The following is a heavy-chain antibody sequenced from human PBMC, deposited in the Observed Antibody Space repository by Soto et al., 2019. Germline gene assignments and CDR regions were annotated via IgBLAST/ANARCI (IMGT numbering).Heavy chain of an antibody. CDR3: AKDPMDYGDYVGRFDP. CDR2: ISGSGGST. D-gene: IGHD4-17*01. Sequence: GGSLRLSCAASGFTFSSYAMSWVRQAPGKGLEWVSAISGSGGSTYYADSVKGRFTISRDNSKNTLYLQMNSLRAEDTAVYYCAKDPMDYGDYVGRFDPWGQGTLVTVSS. CDR1: GFTFSSYA. V-gene: IGHV3-23*01. J-gene: IGHJ5*02.